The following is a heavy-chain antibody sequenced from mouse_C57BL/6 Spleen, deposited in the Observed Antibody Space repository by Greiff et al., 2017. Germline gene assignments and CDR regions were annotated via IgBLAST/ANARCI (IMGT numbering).Heavy chain of an antibody. CDR1: GYAFSSSW. CDR2: IYTGDGDT. CDR3: ARDYYGSSHFDY. V-gene: IGHV1-82*01. D-gene: IGHD1-1*01. Sequence: QVQLQQSGPELVKPGASVKISCKASGYAFSSSWMNWVKQRPGKGLEWIGRIYTGDGDTNYNGKFKGKVTLTADNSSSTAYMQLSSLTSEDSAVYFCARDYYGSSHFDYWGQGTTLTVSS. J-gene: IGHJ2*01.